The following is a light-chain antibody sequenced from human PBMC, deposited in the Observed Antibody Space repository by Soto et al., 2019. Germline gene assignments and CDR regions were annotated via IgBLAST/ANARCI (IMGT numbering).Light chain of an antibody. V-gene: IGLV1-44*01. J-gene: IGLJ1*01. Sequence: QSVMTQPPSASATPWQRFTISCSGSRSNIESNPVSGYQQLQRQADQLVSLSNYDRPSGVPGRFSVATSGMSDSLVIRGLQSEDEADYYCAAWDAQLNGCLFGGGTKVT. CDR3: AAWDAQLNGCL. CDR1: RSNIESNP. CDR2: SNY.